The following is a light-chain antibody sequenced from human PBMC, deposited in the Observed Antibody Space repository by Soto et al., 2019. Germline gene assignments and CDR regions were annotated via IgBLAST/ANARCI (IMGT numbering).Light chain of an antibody. Sequence: QSALTQPASVSGSPGQSITISCTGTSSDIGANNYVSWYQQYPGKAPKVIIYDVSNRPSGVSNRFSGSKSGTSASLAISGLQSEDEADYHCSSWDDSLNAVVFGGGTKLTVL. CDR1: SSDIGANNY. CDR2: DVS. J-gene: IGLJ2*01. V-gene: IGLV2-14*01. CDR3: SSWDDSLNAVV.